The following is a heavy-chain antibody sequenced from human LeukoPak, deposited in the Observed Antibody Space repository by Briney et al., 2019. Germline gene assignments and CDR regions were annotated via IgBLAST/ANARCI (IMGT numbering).Heavy chain of an antibody. V-gene: IGHV4-34*01. Sequence: PSETLSLTCAVYGGSFSGYYWSWIRQPPGKGLEWIGEINHSGSTNYNPSLKSRVTISVDTSKNQFSLKLSSVTAADTAVYYCASCGSSYYERWFDPWGQGILVTVSS. D-gene: IGHD3-22*01. CDR1: GGSFSGYY. CDR2: INHSGST. J-gene: IGHJ5*02. CDR3: ASCGSSYYERWFDP.